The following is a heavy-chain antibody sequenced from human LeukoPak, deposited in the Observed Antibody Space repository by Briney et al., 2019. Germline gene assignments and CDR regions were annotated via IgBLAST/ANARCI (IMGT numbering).Heavy chain of an antibody. Sequence: GGSLRLSCAASGFTFSTYTMNWVRQAPGKGLEWVSTVSDSSDVHYSDSVKGRFTISRDNAWNSLYLQMNSLGDEDTAVYYCARDGLHTAHFDYWGQGTLVTVSS. D-gene: IGHD3/OR15-3a*01. CDR1: GFTFSTYT. CDR2: VSDSSDV. CDR3: ARDGLHTAHFDY. V-gene: IGHV3-69-1*01. J-gene: IGHJ4*02.